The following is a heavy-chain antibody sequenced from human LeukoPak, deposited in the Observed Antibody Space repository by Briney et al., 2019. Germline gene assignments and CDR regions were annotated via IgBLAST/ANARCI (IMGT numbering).Heavy chain of an antibody. D-gene: IGHD1-26*01. V-gene: IGHV4-39*01. CDR3: ARLIVGATYFDH. CDR1: GGSISSSTYC. J-gene: IGHJ4*02. CDR2: IHYSGST. Sequence: SETLSLTCTVSGGSISSSTYCWGWIRQPPGKGLERIRTIHYSGSTYYNPSLKSRLTISADTSKNQFSLKLSSVTAADTAVYYCARLIVGATYFDHWGQGTLVTVSS.